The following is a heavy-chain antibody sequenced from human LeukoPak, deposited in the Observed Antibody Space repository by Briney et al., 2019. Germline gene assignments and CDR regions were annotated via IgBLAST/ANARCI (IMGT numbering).Heavy chain of an antibody. CDR2: IYSSGST. D-gene: IGHD3-10*01. CDR3: ARGFYGSGSQFDY. CDR1: GGSISSYY. J-gene: IGHJ4*02. V-gene: IGHV4-4*07. Sequence: SETLSLTRTVSGGSISSYYWSWIRQPAGKGLEWIGRIYSSGSTYYNPSLKSRVTMSVDTSENQFSLELRSVTAADTAVYYCARGFYGSGSQFDYWGQGTLVTVSS.